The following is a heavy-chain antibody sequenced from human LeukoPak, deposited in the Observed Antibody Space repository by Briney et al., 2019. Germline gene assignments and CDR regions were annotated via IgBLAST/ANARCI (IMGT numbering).Heavy chain of an antibody. CDR3: ARASGRYFDWLQGPFDY. CDR2: IYYSGST. Sequence: MTSETLSLTCTVSGGPIDHMNYYWGWIRRAPGKGLEWIGSIYYSGSTYYNPSLKSRVTMLIDTSKNQFSLNLNSVTAADTAVYFCARASGRYFDWLQGPFDYWCQGSLVTVSS. D-gene: IGHD3-9*01. CDR1: GGPIDHMNYY. V-gene: IGHV4-39*07. J-gene: IGHJ4*02.